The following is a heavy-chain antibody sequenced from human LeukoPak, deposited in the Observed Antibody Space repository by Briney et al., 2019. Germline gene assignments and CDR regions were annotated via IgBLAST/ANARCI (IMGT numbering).Heavy chain of an antibody. CDR2: IYNSGST. V-gene: IGHV4-59*01. D-gene: IGHD3-22*01. Sequence: SETLSLTCTVSGGSISGYYWTWIRQPPGKGLEWIGYIYNSGSTNYNPSLKSRVTISVDTSKNQFSLKVSSVTAADTAVYYCARSAYDDGFYRPYFDYWGQGTLVTVSS. CDR3: ARSAYDDGFYRPYFDY. J-gene: IGHJ4*02. CDR1: GGSISGYY.